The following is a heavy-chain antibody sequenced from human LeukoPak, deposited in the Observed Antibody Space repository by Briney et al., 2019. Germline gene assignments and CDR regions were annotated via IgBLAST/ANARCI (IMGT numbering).Heavy chain of an antibody. D-gene: IGHD2-2*01. CDR3: AKVPSVSSSSTSCCIDY. CDR2: IRYDGSNK. CDR1: GFTFSSYS. Sequence: PGGSLRLSCAASGFTFSSYSMNWVRQAPGKGLEWVAFIRYDGSNKYYADSVKGRFTISRDNSKNTLYLQMNSLRAEDTAVYYCAKVPSVSSSSTSCCIDYWGQGTLVTVSS. V-gene: IGHV3-30*02. J-gene: IGHJ4*02.